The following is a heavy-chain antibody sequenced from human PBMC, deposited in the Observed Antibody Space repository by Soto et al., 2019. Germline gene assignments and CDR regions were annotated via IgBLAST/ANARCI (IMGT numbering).Heavy chain of an antibody. CDR1: GGSISSSSYY. J-gene: IGHJ4*02. CDR2: IYYSGST. V-gene: IGHV4-39*01. Sequence: SETLSLTCTVSGGSISSSSYYWGWIRQPPGKGLEWIGSIYYSGSTYYNPSLKSRVTISVDTSKNQFSLKLSSVTAADTAVYYCARTIQYYDILTGYYSGPLDYWAQRTLVTVSS. D-gene: IGHD3-9*01. CDR3: ARTIQYYDILTGYYSGPLDY.